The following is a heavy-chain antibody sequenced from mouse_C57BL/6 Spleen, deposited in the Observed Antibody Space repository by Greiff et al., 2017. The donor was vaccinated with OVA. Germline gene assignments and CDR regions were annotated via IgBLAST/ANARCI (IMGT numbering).Heavy chain of an antibody. D-gene: IGHD1-1*02. Sequence: QVQLQQPGAELVKPGASVKMSCKASGYTFTSYWITWVKPRPGQGLEWIGDIYPGSGSTNYNEKFKSKATLTVDTSSSTAYMQLSSLTSEDSAVYYCARWYKGGYYAMDYWGQGTSVTVSS. CDR1: GYTFTSYW. J-gene: IGHJ4*01. CDR2: IYPGSGST. CDR3: ARWYKGGYYAMDY. V-gene: IGHV1-55*01.